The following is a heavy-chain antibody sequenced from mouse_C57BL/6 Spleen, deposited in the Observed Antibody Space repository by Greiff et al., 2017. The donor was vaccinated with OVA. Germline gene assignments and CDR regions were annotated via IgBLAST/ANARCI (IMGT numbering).Heavy chain of an antibody. CDR2: IYPRSGNT. V-gene: IGHV1-81*01. J-gene: IGHJ1*03. CDR1: GYTFTSYG. CDR3: ASYGSSYWYFDV. D-gene: IGHD1-1*01. Sequence: VQLQQSGAELARPGASVKLSCKASGYTFTSYGISWVKQRTGQGLEWIGEIYPRSGNTYYNEKFKGKATLTADKSSSKAYMELRSLTSEDSAVYFCASYGSSYWYFDVWGTGTTVTVSS.